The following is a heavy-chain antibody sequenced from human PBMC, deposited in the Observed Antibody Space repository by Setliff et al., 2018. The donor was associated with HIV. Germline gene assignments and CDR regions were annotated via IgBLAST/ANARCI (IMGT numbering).Heavy chain of an antibody. Sequence: ASVKVSCKAFGGTFSSYAFSWVREAPGQGLEWMGGIIPISGTAVYAQNFRGRVTVTTDDSTNTAYMELRSLRSDDTAVYYCARSRNSILTGYYPTADFDYWGQGTLVTVSS. CDR2: IIPISGTA. J-gene: IGHJ4*02. CDR3: ARSRNSILTGYYPTADFDY. CDR1: GGTFSSYA. V-gene: IGHV1-69*05. D-gene: IGHD3-9*01.